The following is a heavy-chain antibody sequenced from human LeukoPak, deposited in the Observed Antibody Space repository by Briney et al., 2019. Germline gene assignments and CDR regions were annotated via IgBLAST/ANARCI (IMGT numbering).Heavy chain of an antibody. Sequence: SQTLSLTCSVSNGSIRSSDYSWTWIRQRPGKGLEWLGYIFDTGRSDYNPSLKGRVSISIDTSKDQFSLKLNSVNAADTAVYFCARDNLGIGYYYYYGLDVWGQGTTVTVSS. D-gene: IGHD7-27*01. CDR2: IFDTGRS. CDR3: ARDNLGIGYYYYYGLDV. V-gene: IGHV4-31*03. CDR1: NGSIRSSDYS. J-gene: IGHJ6*02.